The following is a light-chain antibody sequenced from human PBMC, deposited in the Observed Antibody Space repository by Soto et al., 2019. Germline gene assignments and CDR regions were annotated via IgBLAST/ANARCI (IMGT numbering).Light chain of an antibody. Sequence: DIRMTQSPSSLSAYVGDRVTITCRTGQSIYTYLSWYQQKPGKAPNLLIYVASSLQSGVPSRFSGSGSGTEFTLTISSLQSEDFAVYYCQQYNNWPYTLGQGTRLEIK. V-gene: IGKV1-39*01. CDR2: VAS. CDR1: QSIYTY. CDR3: QQYNNWPYT. J-gene: IGKJ5*01.